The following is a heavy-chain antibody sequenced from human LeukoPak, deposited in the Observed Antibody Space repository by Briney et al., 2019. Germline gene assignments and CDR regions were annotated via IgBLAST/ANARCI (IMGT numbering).Heavy chain of an antibody. D-gene: IGHD3-22*01. J-gene: IGHJ4*02. V-gene: IGHV1-8*01. Sequence: ASVKVSCKASGYTFTSYDINWVRQATGQGLEWMGWMNPNSGNTGYAQKFQGRVTITADESTSTAYMELSSLRSEDTAVYYCARDGDYYDSSGYLLQPRGGSSYYFDYWGQGTLVTVSS. CDR3: ARDGDYYDSSGYLLQPRGGSSYYFDY. CDR1: GYTFTSYD. CDR2: MNPNSGNT.